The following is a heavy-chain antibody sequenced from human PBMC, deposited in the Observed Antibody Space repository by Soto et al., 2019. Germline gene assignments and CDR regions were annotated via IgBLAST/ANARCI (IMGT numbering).Heavy chain of an antibody. V-gene: IGHV3-15*07. CDR1: GFTFSNAW. CDR2: IKSKTDGGTT. D-gene: IGHD3-3*01. CDR3: TTLSITIFGVVLMDA. Sequence: GGCLRLSCAASGFTFSNAWMNWVRQAPGKGLEWVGRIKSKTDGGTTDYAAPVKGRFTISRDDSKNTLYLQMNSLKTEDRAVYYCTTLSITIFGVVLMDARGQGTTVTLSS. J-gene: IGHJ6*02.